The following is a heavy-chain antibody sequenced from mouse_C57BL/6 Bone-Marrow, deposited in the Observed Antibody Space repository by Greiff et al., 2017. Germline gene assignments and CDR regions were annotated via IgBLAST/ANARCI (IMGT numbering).Heavy chain of an antibody. J-gene: IGHJ4*01. Sequence: EVQRVESGGGLVKPGGSLKLSCAASGFTFSDYGMNWVRQAPEKGLEWVAYISSGSSTIYYAATVKGRFTISIGNAKNTLFLQMTILRFKYTAIYYCARRWLTTVVASSIDYWGQGTSVTVSS. CDR1: GFTFSDYG. CDR2: ISSGSSTI. V-gene: IGHV5-17*01. D-gene: IGHD1-1*01. CDR3: ARRWLTTVVASSIDY.